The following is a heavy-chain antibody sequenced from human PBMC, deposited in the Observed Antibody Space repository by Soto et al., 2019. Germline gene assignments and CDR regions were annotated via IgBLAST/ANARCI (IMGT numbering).Heavy chain of an antibody. Sequence: QVQLVQSGAELRKPGASVKVSCKASGYSFSSYGINGVRQAPGQGLEWMGWINTYNGNRNYAQKFEDRVTMTTATSTNTVYMELRSLKSDDTAIYYCARDRRRGYDSSGFYSWGQGTLVTVSS. CDR3: ARDRRRGYDSSGFYS. J-gene: IGHJ4*02. CDR2: INTYNGNR. D-gene: IGHD3-22*01. V-gene: IGHV1-18*01. CDR1: GYSFSSYG.